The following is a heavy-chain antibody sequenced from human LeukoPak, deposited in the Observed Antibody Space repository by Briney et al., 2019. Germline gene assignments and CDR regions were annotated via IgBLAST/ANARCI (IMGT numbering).Heavy chain of an antibody. J-gene: IGHJ4*02. CDR3: ARGIAAAGHYFDY. CDR1: GGSISSYY. Sequence: SETLSLACTVSGGSISSYYWSWIRQPPGKGLEWIGYIYYSGSTNYNPSLKSRVTISVDTPKNQFSLKLSSVTAADTAVYYCARGIAAAGHYFDYWGQGTLVTVSS. CDR2: IYYSGST. D-gene: IGHD6-13*01. V-gene: IGHV4-59*08.